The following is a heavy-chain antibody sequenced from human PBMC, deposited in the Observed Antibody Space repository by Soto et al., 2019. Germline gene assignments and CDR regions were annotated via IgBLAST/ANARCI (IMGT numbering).Heavy chain of an antibody. J-gene: IGHJ4*02. CDR1: GFTFSSYG. CDR3: AKDLGTMVRGAAGTFDY. Sequence: GGSLRLSCAASGFTFSSYGMHWVRQAPGKGLEWVAVISYDGSNKYYADSVKGRFTISRDNSKNTLYLQMNSLRAEDTAVYYCAKDLGTMVRGAAGTFDYWGQGTQVTVSS. CDR2: ISYDGSNK. D-gene: IGHD3-10*01. V-gene: IGHV3-30*18.